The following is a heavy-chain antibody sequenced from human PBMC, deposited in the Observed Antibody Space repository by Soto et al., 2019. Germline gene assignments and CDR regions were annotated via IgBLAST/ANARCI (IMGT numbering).Heavy chain of an antibody. Sequence: PGVSLRLSCAASGFTFSRYAMSWVRQAPGKGLEWVSTFSGPGGGTHYADSVKGRFTISRDNFKSSLYLQMSSLRAEDTAVYYCAKGNISTTTYTSFDSLGQGALVTVSS. CDR1: GFTFSRYA. J-gene: IGHJ5*01. D-gene: IGHD1-26*01. V-gene: IGHV3-23*01. CDR3: AKGNISTTTYTSFDS. CDR2: FSGPGGGT.